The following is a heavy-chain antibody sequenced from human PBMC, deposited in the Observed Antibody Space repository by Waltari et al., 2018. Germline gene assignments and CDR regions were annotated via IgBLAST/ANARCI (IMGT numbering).Heavy chain of an antibody. CDR1: GYTFTDYH. V-gene: IGHV1-2*02. J-gene: IGHJ5*02. D-gene: IGHD1-26*01. CDR3: ARDPGPIVGAPDL. Sequence: QEQLVQSGSEVKKPGASVRVSCQASGYTFTDYHLHWFRQTPGQGVEWMGWFNPKNGDSNSAEKFLGRVTMTGDTSINTVYLDLSGLRSDDTAVFFCARDPGPIVGAPDLWGQGTLVTVSS. CDR2: FNPKNGDS.